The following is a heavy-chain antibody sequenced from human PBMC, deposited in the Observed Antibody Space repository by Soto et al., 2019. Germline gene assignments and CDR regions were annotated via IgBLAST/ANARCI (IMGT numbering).Heavy chain of an antibody. D-gene: IGHD3-10*01. Sequence: EVQLLDSGGGLVQPGASLRLSCAASGFTFSSYAMSWVRQAPGKGLEWVSGISGGGGTTYYAGSVKGRFTISRDNSKNTLYLQMSSLRAEDTAVYYCAKGPYYYGSGSYWSDYWGQGTLVTVSS. CDR2: ISGGGGTT. CDR3: AKGPYYYGSGSYWSDY. V-gene: IGHV3-23*01. CDR1: GFTFSSYA. J-gene: IGHJ4*02.